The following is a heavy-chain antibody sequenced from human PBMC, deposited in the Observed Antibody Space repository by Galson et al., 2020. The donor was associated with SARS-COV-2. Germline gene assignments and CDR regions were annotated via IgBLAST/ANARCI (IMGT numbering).Heavy chain of an antibody. CDR2: IRNEANSYTT. D-gene: IGHD1-1*01. CDR1: GFTFNDHF. V-gene: IGHV3-72*01. J-gene: IGHJ4*02. Sequence: GGSLRLSWIASGFTFNDHFMDWVRQAPGRGLEWVARIRNEANSYTTEYAASVKGRFTISRDDSKNSVHLQTNSLKTEDTAVYYCARDWNGAGEYWGQGTLVTVPS. CDR3: ARDWNGAGEY.